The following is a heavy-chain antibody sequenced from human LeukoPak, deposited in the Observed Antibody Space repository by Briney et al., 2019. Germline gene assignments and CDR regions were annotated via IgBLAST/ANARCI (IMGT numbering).Heavy chain of an antibody. CDR1: GFTFSSYW. D-gene: IGHD3-22*01. CDR2: INHNGNVN. Sequence: GGSLRLSCAASGFTFSSYWMNWARQAPGKGLEWVASINHNGNVNYYVDSVEGRFTISRGNAKNSLYLQMSNLRAEDTAVYYCARDHMASSGYFDYWGQGTLVTVSS. J-gene: IGHJ4*02. V-gene: IGHV3-7*03. CDR3: ARDHMASSGYFDY.